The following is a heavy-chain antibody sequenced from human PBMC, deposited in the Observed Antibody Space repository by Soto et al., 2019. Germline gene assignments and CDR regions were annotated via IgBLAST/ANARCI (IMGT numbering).Heavy chain of an antibody. CDR2: ITPFNGNT. Sequence: ASVKVSCKASGYTFTYRYLHWVRQAPGQALAWMGWITPFNGNTNYAQTLQDRVTITRDRSMSTAYMELSSLRSEDTAMYYCASGAGSGIPFDHWGQGTLVTVSS. D-gene: IGHD3-10*01. J-gene: IGHJ4*02. CDR3: ASGAGSGIPFDH. V-gene: IGHV1-45*02. CDR1: GYTFTYRY.